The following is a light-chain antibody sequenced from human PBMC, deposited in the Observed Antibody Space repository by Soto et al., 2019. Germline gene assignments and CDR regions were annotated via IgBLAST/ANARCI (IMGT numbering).Light chain of an antibody. V-gene: IGKV1-33*01. Sequence: DIQMTQSPSSLSASVGDRVTITCRASQGVSAYLLWYQQRQGRAPKLLIYDASNLETGVPSRFSGSGSGTDFTFTINSLQPEDVATYYCQQYDDLPRTFGQGTKLQIK. CDR3: QQYDDLPRT. CDR1: QGVSAY. J-gene: IGKJ2*01. CDR2: DAS.